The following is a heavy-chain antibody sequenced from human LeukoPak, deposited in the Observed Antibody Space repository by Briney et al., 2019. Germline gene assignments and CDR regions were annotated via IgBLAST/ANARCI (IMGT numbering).Heavy chain of an antibody. CDR2: ISGSGGST. V-gene: IGHV3-23*01. Sequence: GGSLRLSCAASGFTFSSYAMSGVRQAPGKGLEWVSAISGSGGSTYYADSVKGRFTISRDNSKNTLYLQMNSLRAEDTAVYYCAKASPLKLRPHYYYYGMDVWGQGTTVTVSS. J-gene: IGHJ6*02. D-gene: IGHD4-17*01. CDR1: GFTFSSYA. CDR3: AKASPLKLRPHYYYYGMDV.